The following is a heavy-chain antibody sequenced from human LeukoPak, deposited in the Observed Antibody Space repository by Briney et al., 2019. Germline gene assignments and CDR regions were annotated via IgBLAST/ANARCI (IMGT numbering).Heavy chain of an antibody. J-gene: IGHJ4*02. CDR1: GGSFSGYY. V-gene: IGHV4-34*01. CDR2: INHSGST. Sequence: SETLSLTCAVYGGSFSGYYWSWIRQPPGKGLEWIGEINHSGSTNYNPSLKSRVTISVDKSKNQFSLKLSSVTAADTAVYYCAREGSGYGYWGQGTLVTVSS. D-gene: IGHD3-22*01. CDR3: AREGSGYGY.